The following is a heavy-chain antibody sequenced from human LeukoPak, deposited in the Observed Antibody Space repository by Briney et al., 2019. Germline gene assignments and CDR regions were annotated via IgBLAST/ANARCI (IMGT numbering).Heavy chain of an antibody. Sequence: ASVKVSCKASGYTFTKYGITWVRQAPGQGLEWMGWISTYNGNTNYAQKLQGRVTMTRDTSISTAYMEVSRLRSDDTAVYYCASSVVVNDAFDIWGQGTMVTVSS. V-gene: IGHV1-18*01. CDR3: ASSVVVNDAFDI. D-gene: IGHD3-22*01. J-gene: IGHJ3*02. CDR1: GYTFTKYG. CDR2: ISTYNGNT.